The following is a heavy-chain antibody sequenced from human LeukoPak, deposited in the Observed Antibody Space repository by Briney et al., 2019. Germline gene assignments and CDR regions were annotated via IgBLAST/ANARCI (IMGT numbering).Heavy chain of an antibody. CDR3: AKGYNCSSTGCLYYYMDV. Sequence: PGGSLRLSCAASGFTFSSYAMSWVRPAPGKGLEWVSAISGSGGSTYYADSVKGRFTISRDNPKNTLYLQMNSLRAEDTAVYYCAKGYNCSSTGCLYYYMDVWGKGTTVTVSS. CDR1: GFTFSSYA. V-gene: IGHV3-23*01. D-gene: IGHD2-2*01. CDR2: ISGSGGST. J-gene: IGHJ6*03.